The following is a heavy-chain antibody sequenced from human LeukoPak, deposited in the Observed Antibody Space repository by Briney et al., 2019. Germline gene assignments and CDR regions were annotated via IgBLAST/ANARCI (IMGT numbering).Heavy chain of an antibody. Sequence: ASVKVSCKASGGTFNSYAISWVRQAPGQGLEWMGWINPNSGGTNYAQKFQGRVTMTRDTSISTAYMELSRLRSDDTAVYYCARAGIAACDYWGQGTLVTVSS. V-gene: IGHV1-2*02. D-gene: IGHD6-13*01. CDR3: ARAGIAACDY. J-gene: IGHJ4*02. CDR1: GGTFNSYA. CDR2: INPNSGGT.